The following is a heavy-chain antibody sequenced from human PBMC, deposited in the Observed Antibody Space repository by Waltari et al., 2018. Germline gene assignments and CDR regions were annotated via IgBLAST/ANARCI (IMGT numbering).Heavy chain of an antibody. V-gene: IGHV3-30-3*01. D-gene: IGHD6-19*01. J-gene: IGHJ5*02. Sequence: VESGGGVVQPGRSLRLSCAASGFTFSSYAMHWVRQAPGKGLEWVAVISYDGSNKYYADSVKGRFTISRDNSKNTLYLQMNSLRAEDTAVYYCARDAVVSGWPKNWFDPWGQGTLVTVSS. CDR3: ARDAVVSGWPKNWFDP. CDR2: ISYDGSNK. CDR1: GFTFSSYA.